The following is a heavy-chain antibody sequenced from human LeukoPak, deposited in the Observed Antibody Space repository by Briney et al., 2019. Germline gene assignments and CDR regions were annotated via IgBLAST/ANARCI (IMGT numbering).Heavy chain of an antibody. D-gene: IGHD2-21*01. CDR3: ARQEVYSHYYSDY. V-gene: IGHV4-39*01. Sequence: SETLSLTCTVSGGSISSSSYSWGWIRQPPWKGLEWIGSIYYSGSTYYNPSLKRRVTISVDTSKNQFSLKLSSVTAADTAVYYCARQEVYSHYYSDYWGQGTLVTVSS. CDR1: GGSISSSSYS. CDR2: IYYSGST. J-gene: IGHJ4*02.